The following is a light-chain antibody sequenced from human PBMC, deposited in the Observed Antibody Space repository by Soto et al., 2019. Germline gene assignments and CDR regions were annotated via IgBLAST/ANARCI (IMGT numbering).Light chain of an antibody. J-gene: IGKJ1*01. CDR1: QGIRND. CDR2: AAS. CDR3: LQYNTYPWT. Sequence: FQMTQSPSSLSASVGDRVTITCRASQGIRNDLGWYQQKPGKSPNRLIYAASTLQSEVPSRFSGSGSGTEFTLTINSLQSEDSATYYCLQYNTYPWTFGQGTKVEIK. V-gene: IGKV1-17*01.